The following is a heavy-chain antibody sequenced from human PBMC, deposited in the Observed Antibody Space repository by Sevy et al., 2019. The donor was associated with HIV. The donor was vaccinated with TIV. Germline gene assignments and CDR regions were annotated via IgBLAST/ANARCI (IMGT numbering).Heavy chain of an antibody. D-gene: IGHD3-3*01. CDR3: ARHSRRFLEWPDNWLDP. Sequence: SDTLSLTCLISGDSVSSNSASWNWIRQSPSRGLEWLGRTYYMSRWYDDYAVSVKSPITITPDMSKTQFSLNLSSVTPEDTAVYFCARHSRRFLEWPDNWLDPWGQGTLVTVSS. CDR1: GDSVSSNSAS. V-gene: IGHV6-1*01. J-gene: IGHJ5*02. CDR2: TYYMSRWYD.